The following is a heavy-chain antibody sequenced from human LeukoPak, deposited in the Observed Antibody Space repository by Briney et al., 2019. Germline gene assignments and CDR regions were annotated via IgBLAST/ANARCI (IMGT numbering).Heavy chain of an antibody. Sequence: GGSLRLSCAASGFTFSSNYMSWVRQAPGKGLEWVSVIYSGGSTYYADSVQGRFTISRDNSKNTLYLQMNSLRAEDTAVYYCARGRLYSSSSEDYWGQGILVTVSS. CDR1: GFTFSSNY. J-gene: IGHJ4*02. CDR3: ARGRLYSSSSEDY. CDR2: IYSGGST. V-gene: IGHV3-53*01. D-gene: IGHD6-6*01.